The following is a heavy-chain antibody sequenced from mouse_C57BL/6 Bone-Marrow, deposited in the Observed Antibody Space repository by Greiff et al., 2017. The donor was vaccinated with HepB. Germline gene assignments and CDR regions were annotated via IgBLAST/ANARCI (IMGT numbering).Heavy chain of an antibody. CDR1: GYTFTNYW. D-gene: IGHD2-3*01. J-gene: IGHJ2*01. Sequence: QVQLQQSGAELVRPGTSVKMSCKASGYTFTNYWIGWAKQRPGHGLEWIGDIYPGGGYTNYNEKFKGQATLSADKSSSTAYMQFSSLTSEDSAIYYCAFYDGYYGYWGQGTTLTVSS. CDR2: IYPGGGYT. V-gene: IGHV1-63*01. CDR3: AFYDGYYGY.